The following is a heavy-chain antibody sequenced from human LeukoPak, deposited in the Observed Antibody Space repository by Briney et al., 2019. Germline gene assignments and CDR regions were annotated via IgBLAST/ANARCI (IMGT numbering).Heavy chain of an antibody. V-gene: IGHV4-34*01. Sequence: SETLSLTCAVYGGSFSGYYWSWIRQPPGKGLEWIGEINHSGSTNYNPSLKSRVTISVDTSKNQFSLKLSSVTAADTAVYYCARGFTLSMAGNGGAFDIWGQGTMVTVSS. D-gene: IGHD6-19*01. CDR1: GGSFSGYY. CDR3: ARGFTLSMAGNGGAFDI. J-gene: IGHJ3*02. CDR2: INHSGST.